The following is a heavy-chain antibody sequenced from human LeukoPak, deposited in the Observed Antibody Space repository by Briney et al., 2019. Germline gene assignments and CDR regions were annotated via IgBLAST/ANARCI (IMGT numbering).Heavy chain of an antibody. J-gene: IGHJ5*02. D-gene: IGHD3-10*01. CDR1: GGSFSGYY. V-gene: IGHV4-34*01. Sequence: PSETLSLTCAVYGGSFSGYYWSWIRQPPGKGLEWIGEINHSGSTNYNPSLKSRVTISVDTSKNQFSLKLKSVTAADTAVYYCAAISLSGRGDLLDPWGQGTLVTVSS. CDR2: INHSGST. CDR3: AAISLSGRGDLLDP.